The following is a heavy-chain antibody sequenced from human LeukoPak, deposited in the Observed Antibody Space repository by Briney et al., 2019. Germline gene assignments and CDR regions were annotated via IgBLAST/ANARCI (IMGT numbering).Heavy chain of an antibody. CDR1: GFTLSNAW. Sequence: PGGSLRLSCAASGFTLSNAWMSWVRQPPGKGLEWIGSIYYSGSTYYNPSLKSRVTISVDTSKNQFSLKLSSVTAADTAVYYCARSGGFLARLAMDVWGKGTTVTVSS. D-gene: IGHD3/OR15-3a*01. V-gene: IGHV4-38-2*01. J-gene: IGHJ6*03. CDR2: IYYSGST. CDR3: ARSGGFLARLAMDV.